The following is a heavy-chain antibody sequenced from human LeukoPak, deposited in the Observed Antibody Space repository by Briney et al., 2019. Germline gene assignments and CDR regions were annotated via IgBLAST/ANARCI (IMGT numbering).Heavy chain of an antibody. V-gene: IGHV3-48*04. Sequence: GGSLRLSCAASGFTFSSYSMNWVRQAPGKGLEWVSYISSSSSTIYYADSVKGRFTISRDNAKNSLYLQMNSVRAEDTAVYYCARDLSYGDYLGRVYYFDYWGQGTLVTVSS. CDR3: ARDLSYGDYLGRVYYFDY. D-gene: IGHD4-17*01. CDR1: GFTFSSYS. CDR2: ISSSSSTI. J-gene: IGHJ4*02.